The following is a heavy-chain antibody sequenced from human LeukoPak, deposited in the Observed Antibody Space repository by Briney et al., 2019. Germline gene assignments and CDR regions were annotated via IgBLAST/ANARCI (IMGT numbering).Heavy chain of an antibody. CDR1: GGSISSYY. CDR2: IYTSGST. CDR3: ARDKADYYGSGRKDAFDI. Sequence: SETLSLTCTVPGGSISSYYWSWIRQPAGKGLEWIGRIYTSGSTNYNPSLKSRVTMSVDTSKNQFSLKLSSVTAADTAVYYCARDKADYYGSGRKDAFDIWGQGTMVTVSS. J-gene: IGHJ3*02. V-gene: IGHV4-4*07. D-gene: IGHD3-10*01.